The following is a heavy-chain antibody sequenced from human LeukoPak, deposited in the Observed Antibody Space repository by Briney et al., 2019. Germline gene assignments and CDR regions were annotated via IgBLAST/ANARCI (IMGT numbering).Heavy chain of an antibody. CDR2: ISSGGSSV. D-gene: IGHD4-17*01. Sequence: PGGSLRLSCAASGYTFSSCEINWVRQAPGKGLEWVSYISSGGSSVYYADSVKGRFTISRDNAKNSLYLQMSSLRAEDTAVYYCARAFYGDLDYWGQGTLVTVPS. V-gene: IGHV3-48*03. J-gene: IGHJ4*02. CDR3: ARAFYGDLDY. CDR1: GYTFSSCE.